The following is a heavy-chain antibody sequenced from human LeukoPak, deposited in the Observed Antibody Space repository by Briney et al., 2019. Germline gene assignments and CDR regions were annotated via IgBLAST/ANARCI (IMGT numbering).Heavy chain of an antibody. V-gene: IGHV4-59*01. CDR1: GDSISSYY. J-gene: IGHJ5*02. CDR3: ATDPRPP. Sequence: SETLSLTCTVSGDSISSYYCSWIRQPPGKGLEWIGYVHYSGSTNYNPSLKSRVTISIDTSKNQFSLRLSSVTAADTAVYYCATDPRPPWGQGTLVTVSS. CDR2: VHYSGST.